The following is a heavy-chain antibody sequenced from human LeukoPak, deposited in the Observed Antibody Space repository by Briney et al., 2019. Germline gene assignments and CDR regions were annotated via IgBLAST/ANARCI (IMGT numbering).Heavy chain of an antibody. CDR1: GFTFSSYG. Sequence: GGSLRLSCAASGFTFSSYGMHWVRQAPGKGLEWVSVTWYDGSNKYYADSVKGRFTISRDNSKNTLYLQMNSLRAEDTAVYYCARVADSYGYYFDYWGQGTLVTVSS. D-gene: IGHD5-18*01. CDR3: ARVADSYGYYFDY. CDR2: TWYDGSNK. J-gene: IGHJ4*02. V-gene: IGHV3-33*01.